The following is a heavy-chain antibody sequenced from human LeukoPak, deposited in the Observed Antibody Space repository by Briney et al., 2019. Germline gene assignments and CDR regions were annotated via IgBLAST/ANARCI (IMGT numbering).Heavy chain of an antibody. J-gene: IGHJ4*02. Sequence: ASVKVSCKASGYTFTSYYMRWVRQAPGQGLEWMGWINPNSGGTKYAQKFQDRVTMTRDTSISTVYMELSRLRSDDTAVYYCARDIVPTMVRGVINDYWGQGTLVTVSS. CDR1: GYTFTSYY. CDR3: ARDIVPTMVRGVINDY. D-gene: IGHD3-10*01. CDR2: INPNSGGT. V-gene: IGHV1-2*02.